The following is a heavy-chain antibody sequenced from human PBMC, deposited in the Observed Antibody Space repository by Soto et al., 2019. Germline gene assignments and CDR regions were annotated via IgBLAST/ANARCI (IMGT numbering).Heavy chain of an antibody. D-gene: IGHD2-2*01. CDR3: ARALPVAKGGFEP. V-gene: IGHV3-53*02. CDR1: GFTVSNTY. J-gene: IGHJ5*02. CDR2: IYTAGGT. Sequence: EVQLVETGGGWIQTGGSLRLSCAASGFTVSNTYITWVRQPPGKGLECVSVIYTAGGTNYADSVKGRFIISRDNSKNTLYLQMNSLRGEDAAVYYCARALPVAKGGFEPWGQGTVVTVSS.